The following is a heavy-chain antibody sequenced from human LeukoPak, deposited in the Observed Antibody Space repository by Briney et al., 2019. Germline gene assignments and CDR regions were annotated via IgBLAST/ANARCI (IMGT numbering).Heavy chain of an antibody. CDR2: IDDDGTDT. Sequence: GGSLRLSCAASGFTSGSYWMHWVRQAPGKWPEWVSRIDDDGTDTHYAVSVKGRFTISRDNAKNTLYQQMNSQKSEDTAIYYCARGMLSSAGYHWYYYMDVWGKGAMVTVSS. D-gene: IGHD3-3*01. V-gene: IGHV3-74*01. CDR3: ARGMLSSAGYHWYYYMDV. J-gene: IGHJ6*03. CDR1: GFTSGSYW.